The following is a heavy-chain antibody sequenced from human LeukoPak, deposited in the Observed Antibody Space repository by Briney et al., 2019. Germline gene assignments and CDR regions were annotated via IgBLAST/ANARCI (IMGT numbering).Heavy chain of an antibody. CDR3: ARDFTPEWFDIH. CDR2: ISYDGSDE. D-gene: IGHD3-3*01. J-gene: IGHJ4*02. CDR1: GFTFSGYS. V-gene: IGHV3-30*04. Sequence: GGSLRLSCAASGFTFSGYSMHWVRQAPGKGLEWVGVISYDGSDEYYTDSVKGRFTISRDNSKNTVYLQMNSLRADDTAVYYCARDFTPEWFDIHWGQGTLVTVS.